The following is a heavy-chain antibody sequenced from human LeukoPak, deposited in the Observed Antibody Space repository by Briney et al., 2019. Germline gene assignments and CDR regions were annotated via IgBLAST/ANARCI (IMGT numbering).Heavy chain of an antibody. Sequence: QPGRSLRLSCAASGFTFSNYDVHWVRQAPGKGLEWVALISYDGSNKNYADSVKGRFTISSDNSKNTLFLQMNSLRAEDTAVYYCARGLYINGWYYFDYWGEGTLVTVSS. CDR2: ISYDGSNK. D-gene: IGHD6-19*01. J-gene: IGHJ4*02. CDR3: ARGLYINGWYYFDY. V-gene: IGHV3-33*01. CDR1: GFTFSNYD.